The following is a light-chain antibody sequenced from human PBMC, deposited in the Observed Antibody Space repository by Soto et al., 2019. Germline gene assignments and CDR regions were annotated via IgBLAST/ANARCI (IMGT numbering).Light chain of an antibody. J-gene: IGKJ1*01. CDR3: QQYSNLWT. CDR2: DAS. Sequence: IVLXQSPVTXXXXAXXXXXLAXRASQSVRTYLAWYQVKPGQAPRLLIYDASSRASGVPARFSGSGSGTDFTLTISRLEPEDFAVYYCQQYSNLWTFGQGTKVDIK. CDR1: QSVRTY. V-gene: IGKV3-11*01.